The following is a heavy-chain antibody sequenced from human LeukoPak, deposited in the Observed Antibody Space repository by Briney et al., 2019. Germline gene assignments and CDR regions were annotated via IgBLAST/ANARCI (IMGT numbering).Heavy chain of an antibody. D-gene: IGHD3-10*01. V-gene: IGHV3-21*01. CDR1: GFTFSSYS. CDR3: ARDPPTYYYGSGTNQVRAFDI. Sequence: PGGSLRLSCAASGFTFSSYSMNWVRQAPGKGLEWVSSISSSSSYIYYADSVKGRFTISRDNAKNSLYLQMNSLRAEDTAVYYCARDPPTYYYGSGTNQVRAFDIWGQGTMVTVSS. J-gene: IGHJ3*02. CDR2: ISSSSSYI.